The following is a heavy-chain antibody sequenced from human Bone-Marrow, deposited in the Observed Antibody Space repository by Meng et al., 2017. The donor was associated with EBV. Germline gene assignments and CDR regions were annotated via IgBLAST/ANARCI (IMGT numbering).Heavy chain of an antibody. V-gene: IGHV7-4-1*02. CDR3: AREAPEGYNPMPPVY. CDR2: INTITENP. CDR1: AYTLSRYA. Sequence: SGSELKKPGASLKVSCTASAYTLSRYAMNCVRQAPGQRLEWMGWINTITENPTCAQSFTRPFVFSLDTSVSTAYLQISSLKAEDTAVYYCAREAPEGYNPMPPVYWGQGTLVTVSS. D-gene: IGHD5-24*01. J-gene: IGHJ4*02.